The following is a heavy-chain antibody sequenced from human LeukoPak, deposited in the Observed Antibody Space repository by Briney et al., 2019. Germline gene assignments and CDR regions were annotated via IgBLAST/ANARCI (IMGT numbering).Heavy chain of an antibody. Sequence: PSETLSLTYTVSGGSISSYYWSWIRQPPGKGLEWIGYIYYSGSTNCNPSLKSRVTISVDTSKNQFSLKLSSVAAADTAVYYYARARGSYYYFDYWGQGTLVTVSS. CDR2: IYYSGST. CDR1: GGSISSYY. CDR3: ARARGSYYYFDY. D-gene: IGHD1-26*01. J-gene: IGHJ4*02. V-gene: IGHV4-59*01.